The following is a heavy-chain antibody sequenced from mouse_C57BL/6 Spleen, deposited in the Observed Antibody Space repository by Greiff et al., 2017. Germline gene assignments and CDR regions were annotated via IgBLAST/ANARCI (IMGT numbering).Heavy chain of an antibody. CDR3: ARNAYYSNYGFAY. D-gene: IGHD2-5*01. J-gene: IGHJ3*01. CDR2: IWSGGST. Sequence: VQLQQSGPGLVQPSQSLSITCTVSGFSLTSYGVHWVRPSPGKGLEWLGVIWSGGSTDYNAAFISRLSISKDNSKSQVFFKMNSLQADDTAIYYCARNAYYSNYGFAYWGQGTLVTVSA. CDR1: GFSLTSYG. V-gene: IGHV2-2*01.